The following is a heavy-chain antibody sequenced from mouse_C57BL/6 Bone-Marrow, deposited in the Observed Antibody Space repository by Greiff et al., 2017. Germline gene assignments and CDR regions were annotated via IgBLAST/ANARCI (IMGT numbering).Heavy chain of an antibody. CDR2: IDPENGDT. D-gene: IGHD1-1*01. CDR3: TRYYGSSYGAMDY. CDR1: GFNIKDDY. Sequence: EVKLMESGAELVRPGASVKLSCTASGFNIKDDYMHWVKQRPEQGLEWIGWIDPENGDTAYASKFQGKATITADTSSNTAYLQLSSLTSEDTAVYYCTRYYGSSYGAMDYWGQGTSVTVSS. J-gene: IGHJ4*01. V-gene: IGHV14-4*01.